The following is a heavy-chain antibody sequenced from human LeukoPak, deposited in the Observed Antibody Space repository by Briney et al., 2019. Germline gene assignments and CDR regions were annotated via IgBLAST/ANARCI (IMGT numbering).Heavy chain of an antibody. CDR3: AKDVTIFGVVLRNWFDP. CDR2: ISGSGGST. CDR1: GFTFSSYA. Sequence: GGSLRLSCAASGFTFSSYAMSWVRQAPGKGREWVSAISGSGGSTYYADSVKGRFTISRDNSKNTLYLQMNSLRAEDTAVYYCAKDVTIFGVVLRNWFDPWGQGTLVTVSS. D-gene: IGHD3-3*01. V-gene: IGHV3-23*01. J-gene: IGHJ5*02.